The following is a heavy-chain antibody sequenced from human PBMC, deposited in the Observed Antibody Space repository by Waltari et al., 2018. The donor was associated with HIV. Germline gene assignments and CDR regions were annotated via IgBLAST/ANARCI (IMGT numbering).Heavy chain of an antibody. D-gene: IGHD1-26*01. CDR1: GANLQIYD. CDR3: AKDGAPGRDAVFDT. Sequence: QVHVVETGGAVVQPGGSLRLSCTAAGANLQIYDLHWVRQAPGRGLEWVAGVRYDGSHEYYGDAVKGRFTISRDNSKNAIFLEMTVLRLEDTANYHCAKDGAPGRDAVFDTWGQGTLVTV. CDR2: VRYDGSHE. V-gene: IGHV3-33*03. J-gene: IGHJ4*03.